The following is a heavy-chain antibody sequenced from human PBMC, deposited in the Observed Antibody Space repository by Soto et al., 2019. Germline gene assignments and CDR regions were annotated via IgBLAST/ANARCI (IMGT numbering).Heavy chain of an antibody. CDR2: IYPGDSDT. Sequence: GESLKISCKGSGYSFTSYWIGWVRQMPGKGLEWMGIIYPGDSDTRYSPSFQGQVTISADKSISTAYLQWSSLKASDTAMYYCARAGVPAATNYYYNGMDVWGQGTTVTVSS. V-gene: IGHV5-51*01. CDR1: GYSFTSYW. D-gene: IGHD2-2*01. CDR3: ARAGVPAATNYYYNGMDV. J-gene: IGHJ6*02.